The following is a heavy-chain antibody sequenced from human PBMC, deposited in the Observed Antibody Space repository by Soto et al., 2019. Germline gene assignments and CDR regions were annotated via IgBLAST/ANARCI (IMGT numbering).Heavy chain of an antibody. V-gene: IGHV4-59*08. J-gene: IGHJ5*02. D-gene: IGHD5-12*01. CDR1: GGSINNYY. Sequence: SETLSLTCTVSGGSINNYYWIWIRQSPAKGLEWIGHISYSGSTDYSPSLKSRITFSVDTSRNQFSLKLTSVTAADTAVYYCARGYSGFVGWFEPWGQGTLVTVS. CDR2: ISYSGST. CDR3: ARGYSGFVGWFEP.